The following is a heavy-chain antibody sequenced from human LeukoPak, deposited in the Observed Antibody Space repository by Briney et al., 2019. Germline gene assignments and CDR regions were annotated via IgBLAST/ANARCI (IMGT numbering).Heavy chain of an antibody. J-gene: IGHJ4*02. Sequence: GGSLRLSCAASGFTFSSYAMSWVRQAPGKGLEWVSAISGSGGSTYYADSVKGRFTVSRDNSKNTLYLQMSSLRAEDTAVYYCAKGSSGRSLDYWGQGTLVTVSS. V-gene: IGHV3-23*01. CDR3: AKGSSGRSLDY. CDR1: GFTFSSYA. D-gene: IGHD6-19*01. CDR2: ISGSGGST.